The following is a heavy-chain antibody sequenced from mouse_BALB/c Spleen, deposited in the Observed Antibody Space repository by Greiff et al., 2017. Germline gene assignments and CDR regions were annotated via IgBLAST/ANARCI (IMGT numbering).Heavy chain of an antibody. V-gene: IGHV5-6-3*01. CDR3: ARDRGLGGSFAY. D-gene: IGHD3-1*01. J-gene: IGHJ3*01. CDR1: GFTFSSYG. CDR2: INSNGGST. Sequence: DVHLVESGGGLVQPGGSLKLSCAASGFTFSSYGMSWVRQTPDKRLELVATINSNGGSTYYPDSVKGRFTISRDNAKNTLYLQMSSLKSEDTAMYYCARDRGLGGSFAYWGQGTLVTVSA.